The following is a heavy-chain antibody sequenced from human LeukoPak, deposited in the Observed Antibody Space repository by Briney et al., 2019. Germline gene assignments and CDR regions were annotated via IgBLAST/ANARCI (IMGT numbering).Heavy chain of an antibody. CDR3: AKGAWLNY. CDR2: ILRSGGST. CDR1: GFTFNTYD. V-gene: IGHV3-23*01. J-gene: IGHJ4*02. D-gene: IGHD5-24*01. Sequence: GGSLRLSCAASGFTFNTYDMTWVRQAPGKGLEWVPVILRSGGSTYYADSVKGRFTISRDNSKNTLYLQMNSLRAEDTAVYYCAKGAWLNYWGQGTLVTVSS.